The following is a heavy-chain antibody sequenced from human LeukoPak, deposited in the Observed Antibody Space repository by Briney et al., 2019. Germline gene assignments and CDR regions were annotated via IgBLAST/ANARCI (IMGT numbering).Heavy chain of an antibody. V-gene: IGHV1-46*01. CDR2: INPSGGST. CDR1: GYTFTSYY. D-gene: IGHD3-9*01. Sequence: ASVKVSCKASGYTFTSYYMHWVRQAPGQGLEWMGIINPSGGSTSYAQKFQGRVTMTRDTSTSTVYMELSSLRSEDTAVYYCARTEYYDILTGYYWYNWFDPWGQGTLVTVSS. J-gene: IGHJ5*02. CDR3: ARTEYYDILTGYYWYNWFDP.